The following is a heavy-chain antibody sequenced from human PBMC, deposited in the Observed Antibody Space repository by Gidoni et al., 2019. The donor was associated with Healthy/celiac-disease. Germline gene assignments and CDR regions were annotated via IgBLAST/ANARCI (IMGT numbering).Heavy chain of an antibody. D-gene: IGHD3-22*01. V-gene: IGHV3-64D*06. CDR3: VKDYYDSSGYYYGAFDI. CDR1: GFTFSSYA. CDR2: ISSNGGST. Sequence: EVQLVESGGGLVQPGGSLRLSCSASGFTFSSYAMHWVRQAPGKGLEYVSAISSNGGSTYYADSVKGRFTISRDNSKNTLYLQMSSLRAEDTAVYYCVKDYYDSSGYYYGAFDIWGQGTMVTVSS. J-gene: IGHJ3*02.